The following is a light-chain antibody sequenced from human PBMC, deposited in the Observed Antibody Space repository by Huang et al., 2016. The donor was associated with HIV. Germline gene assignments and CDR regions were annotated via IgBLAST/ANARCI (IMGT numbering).Light chain of an antibody. CDR1: QNVTDS. CDR2: RAA. Sequence: EIVLTQSPATLSLSPGERATLSCRASQNVTDSLAWYRQKPGQAPSLLIYRAANRATGTPARCSGSGSGTDFTLTISSLEPEDFAIYYCQERIQWPRLTFGGGTKVEIK. CDR3: QERIQWPRLT. J-gene: IGKJ4*01. V-gene: IGKV3-11*01.